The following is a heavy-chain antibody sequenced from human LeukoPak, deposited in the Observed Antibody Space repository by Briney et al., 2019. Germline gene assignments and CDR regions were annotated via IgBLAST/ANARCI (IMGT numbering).Heavy chain of an antibody. D-gene: IGHD1-7*01. V-gene: IGHV1-46*01. CDR2: IYPRDGST. CDR3: ARVPPNYAVDY. Sequence: GASVKVSCKASGYTFTGYYMHWVRQAPGQGLEWMGMIYPRDGSTSYAQKFQGRVTMTRDTSTSTVYMELSSLRSEDTAVYYCARVPPNYAVDYWGQGTLVTVSS. CDR1: GYTFTGYY. J-gene: IGHJ4*02.